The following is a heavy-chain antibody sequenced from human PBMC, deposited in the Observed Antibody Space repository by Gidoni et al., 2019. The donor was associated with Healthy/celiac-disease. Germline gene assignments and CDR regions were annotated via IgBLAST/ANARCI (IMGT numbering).Heavy chain of an antibody. J-gene: IGHJ4*02. CDR1: GGSISSSNW. V-gene: IGHV4-4*02. CDR2: SYHSGSP. CDR3: ASSDLSGDGDY. Sequence: QVQLQESGPGLVQPSGTLSLTCAVSGGSISSSNWWRWVRQPPGKGLEWIGESYHSGSPNYNPSLKSRVTISVDKSKNLFSLKLSSVTAADTAVYYCASSDLSGDGDYWGQGTLVTVSS. D-gene: IGHD1-26*01.